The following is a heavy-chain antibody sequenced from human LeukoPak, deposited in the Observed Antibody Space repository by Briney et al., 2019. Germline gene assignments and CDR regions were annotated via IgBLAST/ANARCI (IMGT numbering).Heavy chain of an antibody. CDR2: IYISGTT. V-gene: IGHV4-4*09. CDR1: GGSFSSYY. J-gene: IGHJ5*02. D-gene: IGHD2-2*01. CDR3: ARLEARYQLQEGRNWFDP. Sequence: SETLSLTCTVSGGSFSSYYWNWIRQPPGKGLEWIGYIYISGTTSYNPSLKSRVTMSVDTSKNQFSLKLSSVTAADTAVYYCARLEARYQLQEGRNWFDPWGQGTLVTVSS.